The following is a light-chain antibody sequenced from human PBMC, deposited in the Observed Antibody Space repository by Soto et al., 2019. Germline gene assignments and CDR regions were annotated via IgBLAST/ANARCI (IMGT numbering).Light chain of an antibody. CDR3: PQRHSYPIT. Sequence: DIQLTQSPSFLSASVGDRVTVTCRASQDISSYLAWYQQKPGKAPKLLIHTASTLQSGVPSRFSGSGSGAEFPLTLSSLQPDDFATYYYPQRHSYPITLGHGTPLDIK. J-gene: IGKJ5*01. CDR1: QDISSY. V-gene: IGKV1-9*01. CDR2: TAS.